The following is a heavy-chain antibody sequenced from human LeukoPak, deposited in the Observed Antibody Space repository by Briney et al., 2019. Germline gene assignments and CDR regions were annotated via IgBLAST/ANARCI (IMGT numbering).Heavy chain of an antibody. CDR3: ARGGGTLDC. CDR2: IYDSGSP. J-gene: IGHJ4*02. Sequence: PSETLSLTCTVSGGSITNNYWSWIRQPPGKGLEWIGCIYDSGSPNYNASLISRLSISMDTSKNQFSPKLTSVTAADTAVYYCARGGGTLDCWGQGTLVTVSS. V-gene: IGHV4-59*01. CDR1: GGSITNNY. D-gene: IGHD3-16*01.